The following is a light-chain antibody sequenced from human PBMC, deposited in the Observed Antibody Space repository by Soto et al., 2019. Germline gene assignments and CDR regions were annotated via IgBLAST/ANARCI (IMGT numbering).Light chain of an antibody. CDR1: QDISNY. J-gene: IGKJ4*01. Sequence: DIQMTQSPSSLSASVGDRVTITCQASQDISNYLNWYQQKPGKAPKLLIYDASNLETGVPSRFSGSGSGTDFTFNISSLQPEDIATYYCQRYDNLPSFGGGTKVEIK. CDR3: QRYDNLPS. V-gene: IGKV1-33*01. CDR2: DAS.